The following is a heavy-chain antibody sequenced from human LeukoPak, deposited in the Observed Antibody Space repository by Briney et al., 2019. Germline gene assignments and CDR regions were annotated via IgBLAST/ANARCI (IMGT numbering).Heavy chain of an antibody. V-gene: IGHV1-46*01. D-gene: IGHD3-22*01. CDR2: INPSGGTT. CDR1: GYTFTSYY. Sequence: ASVKVSCKASGYTFTSYYMHWVRQAPGQGLEWMGIINPSGGTTSYAQKFRGRVTMTRDTSMSTVYMELSSLRSEDTAVYYCARGPTYYYDSSGYSEAWYFDLWGRGTLVTVSS. CDR3: ARGPTYYYDSSGYSEAWYFDL. J-gene: IGHJ2*01.